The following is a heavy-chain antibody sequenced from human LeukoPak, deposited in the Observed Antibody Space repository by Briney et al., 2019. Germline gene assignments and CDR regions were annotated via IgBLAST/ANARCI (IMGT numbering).Heavy chain of an antibody. D-gene: IGHD1-1*01. J-gene: IGHJ6*03. CDR3: ARDRGNYYYMDV. CDR1: GFTFSSYS. CDR2: VSSSSSTI. V-gene: IGHV3-48*01. Sequence: GGSLRLSCAASGFTFSSYSMNWVRQASGKGLEWVSYVSSSSSTIYYADSVKGRFTISRDNAKNSLYLQMNSLRAEDTAVYYCARDRGNYYYMDVWGKGTTVTVSS.